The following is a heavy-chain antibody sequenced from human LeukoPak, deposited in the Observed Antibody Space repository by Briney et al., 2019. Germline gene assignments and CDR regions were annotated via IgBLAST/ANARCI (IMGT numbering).Heavy chain of an antibody. CDR1: GGSISTYY. Sequence: PSETLSLTCTVSGGSISTYYWSWIRQPPGKGLEWIGYIYYSGSTNYNPSLKSRVTISVDTSKNQFFLKMSSVTAADTAVYYCARAPNLYDYWGQGTLVTVSS. D-gene: IGHD1-14*01. J-gene: IGHJ4*02. CDR3: ARAPNLYDY. V-gene: IGHV4-59*01. CDR2: IYYSGST.